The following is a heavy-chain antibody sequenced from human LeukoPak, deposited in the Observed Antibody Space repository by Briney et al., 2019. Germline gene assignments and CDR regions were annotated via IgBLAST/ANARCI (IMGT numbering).Heavy chain of an antibody. V-gene: IGHV3-7*01. D-gene: IGHD1-26*01. J-gene: IGHJ4*02. CDR3: VWSVIWSGEY. Sequence: GGSLRLSCAASGFTLSTSWMSWVRQAPGKGLDWVATIRCDGGEIYYGDSVKGRVSVSRDNSKNPVYLQMNSMRGEDTAVYYCVWSVIWSGEYWGEGTLLSVSS. CDR2: IRCDGGEI. CDR1: GFTLSTSW.